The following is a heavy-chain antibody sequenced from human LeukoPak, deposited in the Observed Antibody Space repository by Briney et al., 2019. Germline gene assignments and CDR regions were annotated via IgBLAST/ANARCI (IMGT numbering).Heavy chain of an antibody. Sequence: GGSLRLSCAASGFTVSSNYMSWVRQAPGKGLEWVSVIYSGGTTYYADSVKGRFTISRDNSKNTVYLLMNSLRAEDTAVYYCARDLLTGIGFMDPYYMDVWGKGTTVTVSS. J-gene: IGHJ6*03. CDR3: ARDLLTGIGFMDPYYMDV. V-gene: IGHV3-66*01. CDR1: GFTVSSNY. CDR2: IYSGGTT. D-gene: IGHD3-9*01.